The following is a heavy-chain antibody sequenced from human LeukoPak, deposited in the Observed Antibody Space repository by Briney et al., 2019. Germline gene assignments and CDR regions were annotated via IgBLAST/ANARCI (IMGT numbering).Heavy chain of an antibody. CDR3: ARASRRGYIYG. CDR2: IYTSGST. CDR1: GGSISSGSYY. V-gene: IGHV4-61*02. J-gene: IGHJ4*02. Sequence: KPSETLSLTCTVSGGSISSGSYYWSWIRQPAGKGLEWIGRIYTSGSTNYNPSLKSRVTISVDTSKNQFSLKLSSVTAADTAVYYCARASRRGYIYGWGQGTLVTVSS. D-gene: IGHD5-18*01.